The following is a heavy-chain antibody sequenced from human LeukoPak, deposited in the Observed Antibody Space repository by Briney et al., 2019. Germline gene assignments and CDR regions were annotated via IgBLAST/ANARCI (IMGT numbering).Heavy chain of an antibody. J-gene: IGHJ4*02. CDR2: INPNSGGT. V-gene: IGHV1-2*02. D-gene: IGHD2-15*01. CDR1: GYTFTGHY. Sequence: GASVKVSCKASGYTFTGHYIHWVRQAPGQGLEWMGWINPNSGGTNYAQKFQGRVTMTRDTSISTAYMELSRPTSDDTAVYYCAREGVAAYQYYFDYWGQGTLVTVSS. CDR3: AREGVAAYQYYFDY.